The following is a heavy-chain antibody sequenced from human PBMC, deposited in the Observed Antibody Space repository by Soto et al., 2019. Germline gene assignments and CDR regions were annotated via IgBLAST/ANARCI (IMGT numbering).Heavy chain of an antibody. CDR1: GFTFSSYG. V-gene: IGHV3-33*01. CDR3: ARGTSRAEYFQH. Sequence: QVQLVESGGGVVQPGRSLRLSCAASGFTFSSYGMHWVRQAPGKGLEWVAVIWYDGSNKYYADSVKGRFTISRDNSKNTLYLQMHSLRAEDTAVYYCARGTSRAEYFQHWGQGTLVTVSS. J-gene: IGHJ1*01. CDR2: IWYDGSNK.